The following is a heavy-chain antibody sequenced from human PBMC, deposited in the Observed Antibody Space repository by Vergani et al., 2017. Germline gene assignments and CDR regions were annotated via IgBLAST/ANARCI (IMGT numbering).Heavy chain of an antibody. V-gene: IGHV1-69*02. CDR2: IIPILGIA. Sequence: QVQLVQSGAEVKKPGSSVKVSCKASGGTFSSYTISWVRQAPGQGLEWMGRIIPILGIANYAQKFQGRVTITADKSTSTAYMELSSLRSEDTAVYYCAXDTAVAGTVYYYYGMDVWGQGTTVTVSS. J-gene: IGHJ6*02. D-gene: IGHD6-19*01. CDR1: GGTFSSYT. CDR3: AXDTAVAGTVYYYYGMDV.